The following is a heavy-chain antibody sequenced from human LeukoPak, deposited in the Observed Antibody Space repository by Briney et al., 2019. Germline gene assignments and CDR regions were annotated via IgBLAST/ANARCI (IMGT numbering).Heavy chain of an antibody. Sequence: ASVKVSCKASGGTFSSYAISWVRQAPGQGLEWMGRIIPILGIANYAQKFQGRVTITADKSTSTAYMELSSLRSEDTAVYYCARSPRYSYGLETPYCYGMDVWGQGTTVTVSS. CDR2: IIPILGIA. V-gene: IGHV1-69*04. D-gene: IGHD5-18*01. CDR1: GGTFSSYA. J-gene: IGHJ6*02. CDR3: ARSPRYSYGLETPYCYGMDV.